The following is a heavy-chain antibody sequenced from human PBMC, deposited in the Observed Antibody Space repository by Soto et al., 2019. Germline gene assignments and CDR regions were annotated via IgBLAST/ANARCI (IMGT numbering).Heavy chain of an antibody. CDR1: GGPIKTGDYY. J-gene: IGHJ4*02. CDR2: VFYSGAT. CDR3: ARAGFSYGHLLF. Sequence: SETLSLTCNVSGGPIKTGDYYWNWIRQPPGKGLEWIGYVFYSGATNYSPSLKSRAAISMDTSKNQXXXXXXXXTXADTAVYYCARAGFSYGHLLFWGQGIRVTVSS. D-gene: IGHD3-10*01. V-gene: IGHV4-30-4*01.